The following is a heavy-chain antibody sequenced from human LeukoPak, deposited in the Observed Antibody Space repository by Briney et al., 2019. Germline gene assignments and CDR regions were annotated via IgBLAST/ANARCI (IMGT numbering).Heavy chain of an antibody. CDR2: ISAYNGNT. V-gene: IGHV1-18*01. CDR3: ARDRLGSDSSSPQIVSFDY. Sequence: ASVKVSCKASGYTFTSYGISWVRQAPGQGLEWMGWISAYNGNTNYAQKLQGRVTMTTDRSTSIAYMELRSLRSDDTAVYYCARDRLGSDSSSPQIVSFDYWGQGTLVTVSS. J-gene: IGHJ4*02. CDR1: GYTFTSYG. D-gene: IGHD6-13*01.